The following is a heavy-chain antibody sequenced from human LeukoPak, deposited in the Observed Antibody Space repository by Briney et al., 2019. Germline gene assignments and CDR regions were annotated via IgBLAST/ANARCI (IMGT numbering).Heavy chain of an antibody. J-gene: IGHJ4*02. V-gene: IGHV3-23*01. D-gene: IGHD1-14*01. CDR2: IPGSGDNT. Sequence: GGSLRLSCAASGFTFSSYDMSWVRQAPEKGLEWISTIPGSGDNTFYADSVKGRFTISRDNSKSTLYLQLNSLRADDTAVYYCASPNRFDFWGQGTLVTVSS. CDR1: GFTFSSYD. CDR3: ASPNRFDF.